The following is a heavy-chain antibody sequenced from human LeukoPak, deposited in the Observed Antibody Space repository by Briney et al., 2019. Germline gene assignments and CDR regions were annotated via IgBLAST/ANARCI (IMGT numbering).Heavy chain of an antibody. J-gene: IGHJ4*02. D-gene: IGHD2-21*02. Sequence: PGGSLRLSCAASGFTFSSYAISWARQAPGKGLEWVSAISGSGGSTYYADSVKGRFTISRDNSKNTLYLQMNSLRAEDTAVYYCAKVPTSNGDCADYFDYWGQGTLVTVSS. CDR1: GFTFSSYA. CDR3: AKVPTSNGDCADYFDY. V-gene: IGHV3-23*01. CDR2: ISGSGGST.